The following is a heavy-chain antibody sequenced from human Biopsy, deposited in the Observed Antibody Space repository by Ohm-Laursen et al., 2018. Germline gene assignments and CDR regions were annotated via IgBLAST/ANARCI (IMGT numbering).Heavy chain of an antibody. V-gene: IGHV3-9*01. CDR2: ISWDSGRI. D-gene: IGHD1-14*01. CDR3: ARSPGRDRMDV. J-gene: IGHJ6*02. Sequence: SLRLSCAASGFTVNDHAMHWVRQPPGKGLEWVSGISWDSGRIGYADSVKGRFTVSRDNDKNSLYLQMNSLRAEDTAVYHCARSPGRDRMDVWGQGTTVIVSS. CDR1: GFTVNDHA.